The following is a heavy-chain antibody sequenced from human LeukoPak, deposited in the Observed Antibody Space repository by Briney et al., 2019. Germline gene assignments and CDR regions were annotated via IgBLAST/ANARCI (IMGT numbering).Heavy chain of an antibody. CDR2: IWYDGSNK. J-gene: IGHJ4*02. CDR3: ARELDPESSTSPTI. V-gene: IGHV3-33*01. D-gene: IGHD2-2*01. CDR1: GFTFSSYG. Sequence: GGSLRLSCAASGFTFSSYGMHWVRQAPGEGLEWVAVIWYDGSNKYYADSVKGRFTISRDNSKNTLYLQMNSLRAEDTAVYYCARELDPESSTSPTIWGQGTLVTVSS.